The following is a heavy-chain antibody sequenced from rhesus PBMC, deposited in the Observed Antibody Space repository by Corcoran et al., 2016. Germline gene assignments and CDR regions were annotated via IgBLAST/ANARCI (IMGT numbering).Heavy chain of an antibody. V-gene: IGHV3-136*01. CDR1: GFTFSSYD. Sequence: EVQLVESGGGLVQPGGSLRLSCAASGFTFSSYDMSWVRQAPGKGLEWVSYISYTSKTIYYADSVKGRFTISRDNAKNSLSLQMSSLRAEDTAVYYCTREGLYYYSGSYRDRFDYWGQGVLVTVSS. CDR2: ISYTSKTI. D-gene: IGHD3-16*01. J-gene: IGHJ4*01. CDR3: TREGLYYYSGSYRDRFDY.